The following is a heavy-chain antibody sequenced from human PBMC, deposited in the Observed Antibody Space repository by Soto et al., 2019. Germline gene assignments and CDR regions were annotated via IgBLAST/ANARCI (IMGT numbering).Heavy chain of an antibody. V-gene: IGHV3-21*01. Sequence: EVQLVESGGGLVKPGGSLRLSCAASGFTFSSYSMNWVRQAPGKGLEWVSSISSSSSYIYYADSVKGRFTISRDNAKNSLDLQMNSLRAEDTAVYYCARAHYDFWSAPRHYYYYYGMDVWGQGTTVTVSS. D-gene: IGHD3-3*01. CDR2: ISSSSSYI. CDR3: ARAHYDFWSAPRHYYYYYGMDV. CDR1: GFTFSSYS. J-gene: IGHJ6*02.